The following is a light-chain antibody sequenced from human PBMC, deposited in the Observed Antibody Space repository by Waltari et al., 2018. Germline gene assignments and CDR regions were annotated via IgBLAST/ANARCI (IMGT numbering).Light chain of an antibody. CDR3: QQYDTALFT. V-gene: IGKV3D-15*01. CDR2: DVF. J-gene: IGKJ3*01. Sequence: IVMTQSPSTLSLSPGERATLSCRASQSVSGRLAWYQQRPGQPPRLLIYDVFTRATGIPDRFSGSGSGTAFTLTINRLEPEDIATYYCQQYDTALFTFGPGTKVDFK. CDR1: QSVSGR.